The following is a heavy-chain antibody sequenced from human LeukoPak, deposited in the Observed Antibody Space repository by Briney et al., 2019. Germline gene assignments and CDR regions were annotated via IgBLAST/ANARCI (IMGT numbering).Heavy chain of an antibody. Sequence: SETLSLTCTVSGGSISSSSYYWGWIRQPPGKGLERIGSIYYSGSTYYNPSLKSRVTISVDTSKNQFSLKLSSVTAADTAVYYCASLYSSGWYRVDYWGQGTLVTVSS. CDR3: ASLYSSGWYRVDY. D-gene: IGHD6-19*01. J-gene: IGHJ4*02. V-gene: IGHV4-39*01. CDR1: GGSISSSSYY. CDR2: IYYSGST.